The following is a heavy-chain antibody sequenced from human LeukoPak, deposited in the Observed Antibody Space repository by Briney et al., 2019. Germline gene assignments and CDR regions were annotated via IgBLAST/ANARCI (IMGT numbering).Heavy chain of an antibody. CDR2: IRYDGSNK. CDR3: ASPTPRYSSSRGNDILDY. D-gene: IGHD6-6*01. Sequence: PGGSLRLSCAASGFTFSSYGMHWVRRAPGKGLEWVAFIRYDGSNKYYADSVKGRFTISRDNSKNTLYLQMNSLRAEDTAVYYCASPTPRYSSSRGNDILDYWGQGTLVTVSS. J-gene: IGHJ4*02. V-gene: IGHV3-30*02. CDR1: GFTFSSYG.